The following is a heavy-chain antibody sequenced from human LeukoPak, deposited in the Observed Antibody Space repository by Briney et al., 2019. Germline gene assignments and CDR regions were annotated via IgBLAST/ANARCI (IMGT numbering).Heavy chain of an antibody. J-gene: IGHJ4*02. CDR1: GGSISSYY. D-gene: IGHD5-24*01. V-gene: IGHV4-59*08. CDR3: ARHSASRDGYYFDY. Sequence: TSETLSLTCTASGGSISSYYWNWIRQPPGKGLEWIGYIYYSGSTNYNPSLKSRVTISVDTSKNQFSLKLSSVTAAVTAVYYCARHSASRDGYYFDYWGQGALVTVSS. CDR2: IYYSGST.